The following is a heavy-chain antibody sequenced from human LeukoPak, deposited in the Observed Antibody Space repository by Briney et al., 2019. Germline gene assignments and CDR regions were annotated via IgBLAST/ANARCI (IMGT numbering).Heavy chain of an antibody. J-gene: IGHJ2*01. D-gene: IGHD3-3*01. CDR1: GGSISSDNYY. CDR3: ARDLWGSGYYGYFDL. Sequence: PSETLSLTCTVSGGSISSDNYYWSWIRQPAGKGLEWIGHIYTSGNINYNPSLKSRVTMSADTSRNQFSLKLSSVTAADTAVYYCARDLWGSGYYGYFDLWGRGALVTVSS. CDR2: IYTSGNI. V-gene: IGHV4-61*09.